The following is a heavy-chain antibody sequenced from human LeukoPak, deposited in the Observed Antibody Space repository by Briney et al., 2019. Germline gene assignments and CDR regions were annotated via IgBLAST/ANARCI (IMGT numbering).Heavy chain of an antibody. J-gene: IGHJ4*02. D-gene: IGHD6-6*01. Sequence: RSGGSLRLSCAASGFTFSSYEMNWVRQAPGKGLEWVAYMTSGGSTIYYADSVKGRFTISRDNAKNSLYLQMNALRAEDTAVYYCARDVRPDYWGQGTLVTVSS. V-gene: IGHV3-48*03. CDR2: MTSGGSTI. CDR1: GFTFSSYE. CDR3: ARDVRPDY.